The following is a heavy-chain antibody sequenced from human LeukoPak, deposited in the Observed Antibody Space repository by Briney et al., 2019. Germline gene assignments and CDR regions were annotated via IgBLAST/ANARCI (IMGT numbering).Heavy chain of an antibody. Sequence: NFSDTLSLTCNVSGGSFNGYYWTWIRQPPGKGLEWIAEINHIETTNHNPSLKSRVSVSTDTSKNQFFLRLTSVTAADTALYYCARLVVTAPQNHYYMDVWGEGTTVTVSS. CDR2: INHIETT. J-gene: IGHJ6*03. CDR1: GGSFNGYY. D-gene: IGHD2-21*02. CDR3: ARLVVTAPQNHYYMDV. V-gene: IGHV4-34*01.